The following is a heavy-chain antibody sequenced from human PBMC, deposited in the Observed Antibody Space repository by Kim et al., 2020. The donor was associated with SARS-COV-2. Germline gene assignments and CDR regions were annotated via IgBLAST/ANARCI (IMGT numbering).Heavy chain of an antibody. CDR2: TDHSGSA. V-gene: IGHV4-34*01. CDR3: ARLGFGSGSYYNTFDV. Sequence: SETLSLNCAVSGGTFTSGFWSWIRQPPGKGLEYIGETDHSGSANYNPSLRSRVTMSADRSTNQFSLKLTSVTAADTAIYYCARLGFGSGSYYNTFDVWG. J-gene: IGHJ3*01. CDR1: GGTFTSGF. D-gene: IGHD1-26*01.